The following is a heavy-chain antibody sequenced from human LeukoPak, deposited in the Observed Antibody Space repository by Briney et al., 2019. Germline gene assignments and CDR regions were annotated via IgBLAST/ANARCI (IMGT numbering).Heavy chain of an antibody. Sequence: PSETLSLTCTVYGGSIGPYYWNWIWQSAGKGLEWIGRIQSSGSTNYNPSLRGRLTISVDKSQNQFSLKLTSVTAADTAVYYCARAERQFYYDSSGSSYYYYMDVWGKGTTVAVSS. D-gene: IGHD3-22*01. CDR3: ARAERQFYYDSSGSSYYYYMDV. CDR2: IQSSGST. J-gene: IGHJ6*03. V-gene: IGHV4-4*07. CDR1: GGSIGPYY.